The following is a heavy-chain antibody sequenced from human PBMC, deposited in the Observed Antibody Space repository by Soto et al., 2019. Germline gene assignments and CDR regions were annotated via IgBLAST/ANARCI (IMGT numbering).Heavy chain of an antibody. CDR3: ARGHIQLWYLFDY. CDR2: IYHSGST. D-gene: IGHD5-18*01. CDR1: GGSISSGGYS. J-gene: IGHJ4*02. V-gene: IGHV4-30-2*01. Sequence: SETLSLTCAVSGGSISSGGYSWSWIRQPPGKGLEWIGYIYHSGSTYYNPSLKSRVTISVDRSKNQFSLKLSSVTAADTAVYYCARGHIQLWYLFDYWGQRTLVTVSS.